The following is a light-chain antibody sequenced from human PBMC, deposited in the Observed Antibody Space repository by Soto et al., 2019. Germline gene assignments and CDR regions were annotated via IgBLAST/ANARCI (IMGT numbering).Light chain of an antibody. J-gene: IGLJ1*01. CDR1: SSDVGGYNY. CDR2: DVG. Sequence: QSVLTQPASVSGSPGQSITISCTGTSSDVGGYNYVSWYQQPPGKAPKVVIYDVGYRPSGVSNRFSGSKSGNTASLTISGLQAEDEAEYYCGSYTSSTSYVFGTGTKLTVL. V-gene: IGLV2-14*03. CDR3: GSYTSSTSYV.